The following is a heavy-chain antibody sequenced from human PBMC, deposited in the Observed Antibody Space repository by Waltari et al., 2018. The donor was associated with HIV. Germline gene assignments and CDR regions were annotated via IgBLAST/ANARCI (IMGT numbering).Heavy chain of an antibody. CDR2: ISGRCCRT. CDR1: GFTFSSYA. V-gene: IGHV3-23*01. D-gene: IGHD3-22*01. CDR3: AGVFTMIVVIPIRGAFDI. Sequence: EVQLLESGGGLVQPGGSLRLPCAASGFTFSSYAMNWVRQAPGKGLGWVSVISGRCCRTDLADSVKGRFTISRDSSKNPLSLQMISLRAEDTAIYYCAGVFTMIVVIPIRGAFDIWGQEAMVTVSS. J-gene: IGHJ3*02.